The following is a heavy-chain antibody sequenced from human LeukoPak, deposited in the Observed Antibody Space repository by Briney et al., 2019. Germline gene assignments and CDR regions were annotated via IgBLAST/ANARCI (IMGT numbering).Heavy chain of an antibody. D-gene: IGHD1-7*01. V-gene: IGHV4-34*01. CDR1: GGSISTYY. CDR3: ARVGTGTTRDNWFDP. J-gene: IGHJ5*02. CDR2: INHSGST. Sequence: SETLSLTCTISGGSISTYYWSWIRQPPGKGLEWIGKINHSGSTNYNPSLKSRVTISVDTSKNQFSLKLSSVTAADTAVYYCARVGTGTTRDNWFDPWGQGTLVTVSS.